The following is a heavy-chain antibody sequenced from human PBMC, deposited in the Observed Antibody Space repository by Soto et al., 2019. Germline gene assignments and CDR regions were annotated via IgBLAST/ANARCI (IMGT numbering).Heavy chain of an antibody. Sequence: SETQCLTCLVSGESISSSSYYWGWIRKPPGKGLEWIGSIYYSGRTYYNPSLKSRVTISIDTSKNQFSLKLSSVTATDTAVYYCARQRTTVVTQAYFDHWGQGALVTVSS. V-gene: IGHV4-39*01. D-gene: IGHD2-21*02. CDR1: GESISSSSYY. CDR3: ARQRTTVVTQAYFDH. J-gene: IGHJ4*02. CDR2: IYYSGRT.